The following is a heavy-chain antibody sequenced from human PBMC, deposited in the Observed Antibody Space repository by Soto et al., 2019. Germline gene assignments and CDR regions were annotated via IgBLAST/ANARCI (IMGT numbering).Heavy chain of an antibody. D-gene: IGHD3-16*02. CDR3: AREAIYDYVWGSYRFYYYYGMDV. CDR2: INPSGGST. V-gene: IGHV1-46*01. CDR1: GYTFTSYY. Sequence: RASVKVSCKASGYTFTSYYMHWVRQAPGQGLEWMGIINPSGGSTSYAQKFQGRVTMTRDTSTSTVYMELSSLRSEDTAVYYCAREAIYDYVWGSYRFYYYYGMDVWGQGTTVTVSS. J-gene: IGHJ6*02.